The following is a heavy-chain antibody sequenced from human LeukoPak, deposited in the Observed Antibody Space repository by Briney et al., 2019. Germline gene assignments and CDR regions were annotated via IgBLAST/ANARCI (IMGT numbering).Heavy chain of an antibody. CDR1: GFTFSSYA. Sequence: PGGSLRLSCAASGFTFSSYAMSWVRQAPGRGLEWVSAISGSGGSTYYADSVKGRFTISRDNSKNTLYLQMNSLRAEDTAVYYCAKDGYGDYVFDYWGQGTLVTVSS. CDR2: ISGSGGST. V-gene: IGHV3-23*01. CDR3: AKDGYGDYVFDY. J-gene: IGHJ4*02. D-gene: IGHD4-17*01.